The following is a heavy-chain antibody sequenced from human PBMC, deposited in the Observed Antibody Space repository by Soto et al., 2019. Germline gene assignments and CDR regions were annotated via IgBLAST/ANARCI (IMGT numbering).Heavy chain of an antibody. CDR2: INHSGST. CDR1: GGSFSGYY. V-gene: IGHV4-34*01. J-gene: IGHJ2*01. D-gene: IGHD6-19*01. Sequence: PSETLSLTCAVYGGSFSGYYWSWIRQPPGKGLEWIGEINHSGSTNYNPSLKSRVTISVDTSKNQFSLKLSSVTAADTAVYYCARRGGWLLRYFDLWGRGTLVTVSS. CDR3: ARRGGWLLRYFDL.